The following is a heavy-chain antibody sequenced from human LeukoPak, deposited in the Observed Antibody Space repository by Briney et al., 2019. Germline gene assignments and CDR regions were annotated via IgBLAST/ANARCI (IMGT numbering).Heavy chain of an antibody. J-gene: IGHJ4*02. Sequence: PSETLSLTCTVSGGSISSYFCTWIRQPAGKGLEWIGRIHTSGSTNYNPSLKSRVTMSVDTSKNQFSLKLSSVTAADTAVYYCARNTLRRYSSSWYGGYDYWGQGTLVTVSS. V-gene: IGHV4-4*07. CDR2: IHTSGST. CDR3: ARNTLRRYSSSWYGGYDY. D-gene: IGHD6-13*01. CDR1: GGSISSYF.